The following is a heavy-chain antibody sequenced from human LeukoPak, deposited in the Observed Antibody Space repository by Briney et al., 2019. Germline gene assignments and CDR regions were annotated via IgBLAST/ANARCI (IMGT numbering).Heavy chain of an antibody. CDR2: INHSGRT. J-gene: IGHJ2*01. V-gene: IGHV4-34*01. CDR3: GRARGYSYGYVGD. D-gene: IGHD5-18*01. Sequence: SETLSLTCAVYGGSFSGFYWSWIRQPPGQGLEWIGEINHSGRTNFNSSLKSRVTISIDTSKNQFSLQLSSVTAAGTAVYYCGRARGYSYGYVGDWGRGTLVTVSS. CDR1: GGSFSGFY.